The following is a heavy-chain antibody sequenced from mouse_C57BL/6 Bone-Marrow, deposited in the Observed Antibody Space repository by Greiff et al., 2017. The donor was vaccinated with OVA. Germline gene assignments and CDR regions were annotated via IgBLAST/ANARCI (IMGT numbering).Heavy chain of an antibody. Sequence: EVQLQESGPELVKPGASVKISCKASGYSFTGYYMNWVKQSPEKSLEWIGEINPSTGGTTYNQKFKAKATLTVDKSSSTAYMPLKSLTSEDSAVYYGARRENTTAEGGFAYWGQGTLVTVSA. V-gene: IGHV1-42*01. CDR2: INPSTGGT. CDR1: GYSFTGYY. CDR3: ARRENTTAEGGFAY. J-gene: IGHJ3*01. D-gene: IGHD1-2*01.